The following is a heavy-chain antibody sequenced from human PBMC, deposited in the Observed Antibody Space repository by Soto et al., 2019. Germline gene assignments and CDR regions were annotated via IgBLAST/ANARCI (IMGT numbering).Heavy chain of an antibody. CDR3: ARAGDWNYVQDF. CDR1: GFTFTNYR. J-gene: IGHJ4*02. V-gene: IGHV3-74*01. D-gene: IGHD1-7*01. CDR2: INSDGTRI. Sequence: EVQLVESGGGLVQPGGSLRLSCVASGFTFTNYRIHWVRQAPGKGLVWVARINSDGTRINYADSVKGRFTISRDNAKNTVFLQMNSLRDEASAVYFCARAGDWNYVQDFWGQGTLVTVSS.